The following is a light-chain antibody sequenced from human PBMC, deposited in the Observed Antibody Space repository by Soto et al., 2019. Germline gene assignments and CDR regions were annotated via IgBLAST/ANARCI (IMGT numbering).Light chain of an antibody. CDR2: AAS. V-gene: IGKV1-39*01. J-gene: IGKJ5*01. Sequence: DVQMTQSPSSLSASVGDRVTITFGASQSISSYLNWYQQKPGKAPKLLIYAASSLQSGVPSRFSGSGSGTDFTLTISSLQPEDFATYYCQQSYSTPPITFGQGTRLEI. CDR3: QQSYSTPPIT. CDR1: QSISSY.